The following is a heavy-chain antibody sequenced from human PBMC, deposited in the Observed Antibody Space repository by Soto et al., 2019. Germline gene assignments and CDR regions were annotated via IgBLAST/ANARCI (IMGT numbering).Heavy chain of an antibody. CDR3: ARDRAIVVVVAATRGMDV. V-gene: IGHV3-30-3*01. D-gene: IGHD2-15*01. J-gene: IGHJ6*02. Sequence: GGSLRLSCAASGFTFSSYAMHWVRQAPGKGLEWVAVISYDGSNKYYADSVKGRFTISRDNSKNTLYLQMNSLRAEDTAVYYCARDRAIVVVVAATRGMDVWGQGTTVTVSS. CDR1: GFTFSSYA. CDR2: ISYDGSNK.